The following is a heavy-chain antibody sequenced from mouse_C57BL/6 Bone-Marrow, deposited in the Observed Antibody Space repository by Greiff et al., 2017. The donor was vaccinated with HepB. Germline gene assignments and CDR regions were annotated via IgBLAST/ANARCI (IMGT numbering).Heavy chain of an antibody. CDR1: GFTFTDYY. CDR3: ASLSSYAMDY. Sequence: EVKLMESGGGLVQPGGSLSLSCAASGFTFTDYYMSWVRQPPGKALEWLGSIRNKANGYTTEYSASVKGRFTISRDNSQSILYLQMNALRAEDSATYYCASLSSYAMDYWGQGTSVTVSS. V-gene: IGHV7-3*01. J-gene: IGHJ4*01. CDR2: IRNKANGYTT. D-gene: IGHD6-1*01.